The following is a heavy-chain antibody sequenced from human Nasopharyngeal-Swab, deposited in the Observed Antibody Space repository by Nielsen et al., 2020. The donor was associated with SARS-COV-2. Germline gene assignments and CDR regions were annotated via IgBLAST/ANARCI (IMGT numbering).Heavy chain of an antibody. CDR3: AKAGLRGVITHYYYYYMDV. J-gene: IGHJ6*03. CDR2: ISYDGSNK. Sequence: WIRQPPGKGLEWVAVISYDGSNKYYADSVKGRFTISRDNSKNTLYLQMNSLRAEDTAVYYCAKAGLRGVITHYYYYYMDVWGKGTTVTVSS. V-gene: IGHV3-30*18. D-gene: IGHD3-10*01.